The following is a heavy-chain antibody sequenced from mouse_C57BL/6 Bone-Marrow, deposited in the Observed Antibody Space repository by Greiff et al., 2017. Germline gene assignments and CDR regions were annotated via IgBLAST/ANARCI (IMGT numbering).Heavy chain of an antibody. Sequence: EVMLVESGPELVKPGASVKIPCKASGYTFTDYNMDWVKQSHGKSLEWIGDINPNNGGTIYNQKFKGKATLTVDKSSSTAYMELRSLTSEDTAVYYCARGDDYPFAYWGQGTLVTVSA. V-gene: IGHV1-18*01. CDR2: INPNNGGT. CDR1: GYTFTDYN. CDR3: ARGDDYPFAY. D-gene: IGHD2-4*01. J-gene: IGHJ3*01.